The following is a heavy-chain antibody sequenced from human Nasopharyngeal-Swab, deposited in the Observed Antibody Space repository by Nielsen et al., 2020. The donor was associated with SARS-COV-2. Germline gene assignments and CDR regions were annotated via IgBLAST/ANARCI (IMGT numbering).Heavy chain of an antibody. Sequence: ASVKVSCKSSGYTFTDYYIHWVRQAPGQGFEWMGRISLASGGTNYAQTFQGRVTVTRETSTSTAYMELTSLRSDDTATYYCARSCGTVGCPFDPWGQGTLVTVSS. D-gene: IGHD2-15*01. CDR1: GYTFTDYY. CDR2: ISLASGGT. CDR3: ARSCGTVGCPFDP. V-gene: IGHV1-2*06. J-gene: IGHJ5*02.